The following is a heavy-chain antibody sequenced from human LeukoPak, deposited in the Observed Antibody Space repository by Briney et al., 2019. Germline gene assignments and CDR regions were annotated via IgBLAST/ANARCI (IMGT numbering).Heavy chain of an antibody. CDR1: GFTFSSYD. CDR3: ARGAVAGYYYYYMDV. Sequence: GGSLRLSCAASGFTFSSYDMHWVRQATGKGLEWVSAIGTAGDTYYPGSVKGRFTISRENAKNSLYLQMNSLRAEDTAVYYCARGAVAGYYYYYMDVWGKGTTVTVSS. D-gene: IGHD6-19*01. CDR2: IGTAGDT. J-gene: IGHJ6*03. V-gene: IGHV3-13*01.